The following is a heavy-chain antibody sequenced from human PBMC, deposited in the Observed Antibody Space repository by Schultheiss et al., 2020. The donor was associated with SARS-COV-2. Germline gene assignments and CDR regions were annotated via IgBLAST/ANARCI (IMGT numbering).Heavy chain of an antibody. V-gene: IGHV4-31*03. CDR3: ARVEGGAAAGTDFDY. J-gene: IGHJ4*02. Sequence: LRLSCTVSGGSISSGGYYWSWIRQHPGKGLEWIGYIYYSGSTYYNPSLKSRVTISVDTSKNQFSLKLSSVTAADTAVYYCARVEGGAAAGTDFDYWGQGTLVTVSS. CDR1: GGSISSGGYY. D-gene: IGHD6-13*01. CDR2: IYYSGST.